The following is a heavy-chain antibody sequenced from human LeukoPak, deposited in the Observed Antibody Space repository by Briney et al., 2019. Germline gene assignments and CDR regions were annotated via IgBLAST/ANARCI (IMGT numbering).Heavy chain of an antibody. V-gene: IGHV3-49*04. Sequence: PGGSLRLSCTASGFTFGDYVMSWVRQAPGKGLEWVGFIRSKAYGGTTEYAASVKGRFTISRDDSKSIAYLQMNSLKTEDTAVYYCTRADVVPTAIEAGNYLDYWGQGTLVTVSS. CDR3: TRADVVPTAIEAGNYLDY. CDR2: IRSKAYGGTT. CDR1: GFTFGDYV. J-gene: IGHJ4*02. D-gene: IGHD2-2*01.